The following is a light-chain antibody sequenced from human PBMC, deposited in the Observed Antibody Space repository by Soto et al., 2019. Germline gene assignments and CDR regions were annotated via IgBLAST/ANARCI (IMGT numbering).Light chain of an antibody. CDR1: QSVSSS. V-gene: IGKV3-15*01. J-gene: IGKJ5*01. Sequence: EIVMTQSPATLSVSPGERATLSCRASQSVSSSLAWYQQKPGQAPRLLIYGASTRATGIPARFSGSGSGTGVTITISRLESEDFAVYYCQQYNNWPRTFGQGTRLEIK. CDR2: GAS. CDR3: QQYNNWPRT.